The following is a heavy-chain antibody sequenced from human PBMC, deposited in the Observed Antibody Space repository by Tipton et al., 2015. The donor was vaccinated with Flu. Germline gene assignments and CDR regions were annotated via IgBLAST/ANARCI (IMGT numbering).Heavy chain of an antibody. CDR3: ARTVTTAYYYYGMDV. D-gene: IGHD4-17*01. CDR1: GGSFSGYY. CDR2: INHSGST. J-gene: IGHJ6*02. Sequence: TLSLTCAVYGGSFSGYYWSWIRQPPGKGLEWIGEINHSGSTNYNPSLKSRVTISVDTSKNQFSLKLSSVTAADTAVYYCARTVTTAYYYYGMDVWGQGTTVTVSS. V-gene: IGHV4-34*01.